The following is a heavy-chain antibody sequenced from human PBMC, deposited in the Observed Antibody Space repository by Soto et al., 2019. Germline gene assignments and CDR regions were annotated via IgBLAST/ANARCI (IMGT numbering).Heavy chain of an antibody. D-gene: IGHD1-20*01. CDR3: AKDIRDGDKS. V-gene: IGHV3-30*18. J-gene: IGHJ4*02. CDR2: ISFDGSHK. Sequence: QVQLVESGGGVVQPGRSLRLSCVGYGFTFSSYDMHWVRQAPGKGLEWVAIISFDGSHKFYADSVKGRFTVSRDNTKNTLYLQMNSLRPEDTAFYYCAKDIRDGDKSWGQGTLVTVSS. CDR1: GFTFSSYD.